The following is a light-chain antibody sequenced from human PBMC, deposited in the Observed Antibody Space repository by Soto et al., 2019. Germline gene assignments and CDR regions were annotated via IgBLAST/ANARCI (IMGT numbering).Light chain of an antibody. V-gene: IGKV3-15*01. CDR2: DAS. CDR1: QSVSSY. CDR3: QHFNSYPWT. Sequence: EIVLTQSPATLSLSPGERATLSCRASQSVSSYLAWYQQKPGQAPRLLIYDASTRATGIPARFSGSGSGTEFTLTISSLQSEDFASYYCQHFNSYPWTFGQGTKVDIK. J-gene: IGKJ1*01.